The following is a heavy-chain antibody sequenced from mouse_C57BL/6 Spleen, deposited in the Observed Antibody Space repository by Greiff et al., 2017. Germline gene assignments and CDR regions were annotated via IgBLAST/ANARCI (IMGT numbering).Heavy chain of an antibody. Sequence: EVKLMESGGGLVQPGGSLKLTCAASGFTFSDYYMYWVRQTPEKRLEWVAYISNGGGSNYYPDTVKGRFTISRENAKNTMYLQMSRLKSEDKAMYYCARITTGVEDDMDYWGQGTSVTVSS. V-gene: IGHV5-12*01. CDR2: ISNGGGSN. D-gene: IGHD1-1*01. CDR1: GFTFSDYY. J-gene: IGHJ4*01. CDR3: ARITTGVEDDMDY.